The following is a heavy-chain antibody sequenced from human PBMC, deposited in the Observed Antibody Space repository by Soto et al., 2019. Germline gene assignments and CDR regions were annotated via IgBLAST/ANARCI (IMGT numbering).Heavy chain of an antibody. CDR2: INADGGDR. D-gene: IGHD1-26*01. CDR3: AKAKFYFDSSPFDS. J-gene: IGHJ4*02. Sequence: PGGSLRLSCSTSGFTFEDYAVHWVRQSSRKGLEWISFINADGGDRYYADSVKGRFTISRDNTKGSFYPQMDRLRLADTAIYYCAKAKFYFDSSPFDSWGQGTLVTVSS. CDR1: GFTFEDYA. V-gene: IGHV3-43D*04.